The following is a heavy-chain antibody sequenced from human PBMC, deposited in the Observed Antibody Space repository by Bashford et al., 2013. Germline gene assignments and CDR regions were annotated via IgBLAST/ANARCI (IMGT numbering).Heavy chain of an antibody. CDR2: IYYRGST. CDR1: GGSFSGYY. Sequence: SETLSLTCAVYGGSFSGYYWSWVRQPPGKGLEWIGNIYYRGSTYYNPSLGSRVTISIDTSKNHFSLRLYSVTAADTAVYYCAKPDSSSLWYFDLWGRGTLVTVSS. J-gene: IGHJ2*01. V-gene: IGHV4-34*01. D-gene: IGHD6-13*01. CDR3: AKPDSSSLWYFDL.